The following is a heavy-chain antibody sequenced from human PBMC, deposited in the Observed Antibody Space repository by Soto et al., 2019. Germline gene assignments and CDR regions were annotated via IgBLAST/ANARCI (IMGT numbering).Heavy chain of an antibody. CDR3: VGGSLLH. CDR2: ISHNVSIQ. Sequence: QVQLVESGGDVVQPGRSRRLSCAASGLSFSNYAMHWVRQAPGKGLEWVTMISHNVSIQFYADSVKGRFSISRDNSKDTLYLQMNSLTPADTAVYYCVGGSLLHWGQGTPVTVSS. J-gene: IGHJ4*02. CDR1: GLSFSNYA. V-gene: IGHV3-30*04.